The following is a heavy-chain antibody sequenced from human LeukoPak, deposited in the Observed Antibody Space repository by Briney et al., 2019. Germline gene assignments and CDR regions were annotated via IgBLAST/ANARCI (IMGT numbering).Heavy chain of an antibody. J-gene: IGHJ5*02. D-gene: IGHD5-18*01. CDR3: ARGGAYSYGSHWFDP. V-gene: IGHV4-59*01. Sequence: PSETLSLTCTAAGGSISSYYWSWIRQPPGKGLEWIGYIYYSGSTNYNPSLKSRVTISVDTSKNHFSLQLSSVTAADTAVYYCARGGAYSYGSHWFDPWGQGTLVTVSS. CDR1: GGSISSYY. CDR2: IYYSGST.